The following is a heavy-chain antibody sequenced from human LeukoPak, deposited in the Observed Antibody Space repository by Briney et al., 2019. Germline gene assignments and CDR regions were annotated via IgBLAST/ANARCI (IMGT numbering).Heavy chain of an antibody. CDR2: INPSGGST. V-gene: IGHV1-46*01. CDR1: GYTFTSYY. Sequence: ASVKVSCKASGYTFTSYYMHWVRQAPGQGLEWMGIINPSGGSTSYAQKFQGRVTMTRDTSTSTVYMELSSLRSEDTAVYYCARWSGLAYCGGDCYPNWVYYDSSSYSFDYWGQGTLVTVSS. CDR3: ARWSGLAYCGGDCYPNWVYYDSSSYSFDY. J-gene: IGHJ4*02. D-gene: IGHD2-21*02.